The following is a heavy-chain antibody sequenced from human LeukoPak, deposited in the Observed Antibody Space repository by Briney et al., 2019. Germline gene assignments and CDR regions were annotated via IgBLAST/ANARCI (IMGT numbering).Heavy chain of an antibody. Sequence: GGPLRLSCAASGFTFSSYGMHWVRQAPGKGLEWVAVISYDGSNKYYADSVKGRFTISRDNSKNTLYLQMNSLRAEDTAVYYCAREAVDSSGYYYVGGYFQHWGQGTLVTVSS. CDR2: ISYDGSNK. CDR1: GFTFSSYG. D-gene: IGHD3-22*01. V-gene: IGHV3-30*19. CDR3: AREAVDSSGYYYVGGYFQH. J-gene: IGHJ1*01.